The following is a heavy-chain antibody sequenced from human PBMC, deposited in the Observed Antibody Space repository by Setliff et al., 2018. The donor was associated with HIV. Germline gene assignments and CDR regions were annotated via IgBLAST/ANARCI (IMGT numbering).Heavy chain of an antibody. CDR3: AKGAISTYFYHMNV. Sequence: GSLRLSCAASGFIFSNFAMHWVRQGPDKGLEWVASTWFDGTNEEYADSLKGRFTISRDKSKKTLYLQMNSVRVEDTARYYCAKGAISTYFYHMNVWGKGTTVTVSS. CDR1: GFIFSNFA. J-gene: IGHJ6*03. D-gene: IGHD1-26*01. V-gene: IGHV3-33*08. CDR2: TWFDGTNE.